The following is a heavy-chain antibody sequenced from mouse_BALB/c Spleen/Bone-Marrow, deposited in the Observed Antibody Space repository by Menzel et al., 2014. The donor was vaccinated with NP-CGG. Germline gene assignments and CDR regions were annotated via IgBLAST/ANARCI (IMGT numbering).Heavy chain of an antibody. CDR1: GFTFSTYA. J-gene: IGHJ1*01. Sequence: EVQVVESGGGLAKPGGSLQLSCAASGFTFSTYAMSWVRQTPEKRLEWVVTISSSGSYTYYPDSVKGRFTISRDNAKNTLYLQMSSLRSEDTAMFYCSRLRMITTYFDVWGAGTTVTVSS. V-gene: IGHV5-9-3*01. CDR3: SRLRMITTYFDV. CDR2: ISSSGSYT. D-gene: IGHD2-4*01.